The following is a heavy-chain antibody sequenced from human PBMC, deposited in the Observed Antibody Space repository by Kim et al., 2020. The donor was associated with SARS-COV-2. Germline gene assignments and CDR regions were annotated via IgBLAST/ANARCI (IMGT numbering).Heavy chain of an antibody. CDR3: ARGMYSSGWYANFDAFDI. J-gene: IGHJ3*02. D-gene: IGHD6-19*01. V-gene: IGHV3-48*02. Sequence: GGSLRLSCAASGFTFSSYSMNWVRQAPGKGLEWVSYISSSSSTIYYADSVKGRFTISRDNAKNSLYLQMNSLRDEDTAVYYCARGMYSSGWYANFDAFDIWGQGTMVTVSS. CDR2: ISSSSSTI. CDR1: GFTFSSYS.